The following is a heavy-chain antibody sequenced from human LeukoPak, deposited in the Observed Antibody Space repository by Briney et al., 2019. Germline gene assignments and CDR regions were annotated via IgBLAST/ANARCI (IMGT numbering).Heavy chain of an antibody. CDR3: AAERYDGPCCWFDP. J-gene: IGHJ5*02. CDR1: GYTFTTYD. D-gene: IGHD1-14*01. V-gene: IGHV1-8*01. CDR2: MNPNSGNT. Sequence: ASVKVSCKASGYTFTTYDINWVRQATGQGLEWMGWMNPNSGNTGYAQKFQGRVTMTRNSSITSAYMELSSLRSEDTAVYYCAAERYDGPCCWFDPWGQGTLVTVSS.